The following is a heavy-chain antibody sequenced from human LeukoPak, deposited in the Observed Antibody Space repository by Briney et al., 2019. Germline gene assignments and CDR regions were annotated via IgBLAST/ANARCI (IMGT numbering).Heavy chain of an antibody. D-gene: IGHD3-10*01. CDR3: ARSEYYGSGSFDY. CDR2: INPNSGST. V-gene: IGHV1-46*01. Sequence: GASMKVSCKASGYTFTSHYINWVRQAPGQGLEWMGIINPNSGSTDYAQKFRGRVILTRDTSTSTFHMELSSLRSEDTAVYYCARSEYYGSGSFDYWGQGTLVTVSS. CDR1: GYTFTSHY. J-gene: IGHJ4*02.